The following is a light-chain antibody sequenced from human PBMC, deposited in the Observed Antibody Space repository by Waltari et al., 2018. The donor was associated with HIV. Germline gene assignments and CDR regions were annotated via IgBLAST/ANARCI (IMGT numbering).Light chain of an antibody. CDR1: SSAIGLYNF. J-gene: IGLJ2*01. CDR3: FSNAGNNYLL. V-gene: IGLV2-8*01. Sequence: QSALTQPPSASGSPGQSVPIPCAGPSSAIGLYNFVSWYQHPPGKAPKLMISEVSRRPSGVPDRFSGSKSGNTASLTVSGLQAEDEAAYYCFSNAGNNYLLFGGGTKLTVL. CDR2: EVS.